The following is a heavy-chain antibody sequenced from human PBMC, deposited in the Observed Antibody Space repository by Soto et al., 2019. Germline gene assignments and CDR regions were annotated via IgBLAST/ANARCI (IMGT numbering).Heavy chain of an antibody. CDR1: GFTFSSYS. V-gene: IGHV3-21*01. CDR3: AIAAAGIVWAEYFQH. Sequence: GGSLGLSCAAFGFTFSSYSMNWVRQAPGKGLEWVSSISSSSSYIYYADSVKGRFTISRDNAKNSLYLQMNSLRAEDTAVYYCAIAAAGIVWAEYFQHWGQGTLVTVSS. J-gene: IGHJ1*01. CDR2: ISSSSSYI. D-gene: IGHD6-13*01.